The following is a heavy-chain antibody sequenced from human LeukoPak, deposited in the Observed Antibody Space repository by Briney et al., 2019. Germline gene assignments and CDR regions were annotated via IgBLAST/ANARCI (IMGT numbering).Heavy chain of an antibody. CDR2: ISWNSGSI. CDR1: GFTFDDYA. V-gene: IGHV3-9*01. D-gene: IGHD5-18*01. J-gene: IGHJ6*03. Sequence: PGGSLRLSCAASGFTFDDYAMHWVRQAPGNGLEWVSGISWNSGSIGYADSVKGRFTISRDNAKNSLYLQMNSLRAEDTALYYCAKGDTYGLYYYYMDVWGKGTTVTVSS. CDR3: AKGDTYGLYYYYMDV.